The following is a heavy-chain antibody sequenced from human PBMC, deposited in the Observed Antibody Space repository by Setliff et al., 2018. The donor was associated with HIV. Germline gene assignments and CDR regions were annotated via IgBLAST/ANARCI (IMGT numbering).Heavy chain of an antibody. CDR2: IYYSGST. V-gene: IGHV4-39*01. CDR1: GASIDYSNYY. Sequence: SETLSLTCAVSGASIDYSNYYWGWIRQPPGKGLEWIGNIYYSGSTYYNPSLKSRVTISVDTSKNQFSLKLSSVTAADTAVYYCAGSIVVVTAAPLTWGQGTLVTVSS. D-gene: IGHD2-21*02. CDR3: AGSIVVVTAAPLT. J-gene: IGHJ5*02.